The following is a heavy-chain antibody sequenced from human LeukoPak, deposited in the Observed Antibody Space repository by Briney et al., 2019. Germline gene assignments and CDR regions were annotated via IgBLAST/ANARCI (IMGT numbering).Heavy chain of an antibody. V-gene: IGHV1-8*01. D-gene: IGHD6-19*01. J-gene: IGHJ4*02. Sequence: ASVKVSCKASGYTFTSYDINWVRQATGQGLEWMGCMNPNSGNTIYAQKFQGRVTMTRNTSISTAYMELSSLRSEDTAVYYCARMIEQWLVRALYFDYWGQGTLVTVS. CDR2: MNPNSGNT. CDR1: GYTFTSYD. CDR3: ARMIEQWLVRALYFDY.